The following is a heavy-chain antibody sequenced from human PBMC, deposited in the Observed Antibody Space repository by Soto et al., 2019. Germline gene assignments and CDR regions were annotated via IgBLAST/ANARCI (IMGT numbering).Heavy chain of an antibody. CDR1: GGSISSYY. V-gene: IGHV4-59*01. CDR2: IYYSGST. Sequence: QVQLQESGPGLVKPSETLSLTCTVSGGSISSYYWSWIRQPPGKGLEWIGYIYYSGSTNYNPSLTSRVTISVDTSKNQFSLKLSSVTAADTAVYYCARVHPDSSSWSPVPRELNWFDPWGQGTLVTVSS. J-gene: IGHJ5*02. CDR3: ARVHPDSSSWSPVPRELNWFDP. D-gene: IGHD6-13*01.